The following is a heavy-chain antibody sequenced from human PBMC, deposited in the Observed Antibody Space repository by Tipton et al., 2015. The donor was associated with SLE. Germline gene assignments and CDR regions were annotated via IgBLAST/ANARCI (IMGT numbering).Heavy chain of an antibody. CDR3: ARDGHGSGSYDY. CDR1: GDSISSGGFY. Sequence: TLSLTCTVSGDSISSGGFYWTWIRQHPGKGLEWIGYIYTSGSTHSNPSLTRRIIISVDMSKNQFSLKLTSVTAADTAVYYCARDGHGSGSYDYWGQGTLVTVSS. CDR2: IYTSGST. J-gene: IGHJ4*02. D-gene: IGHD3-10*01. V-gene: IGHV4-31*03.